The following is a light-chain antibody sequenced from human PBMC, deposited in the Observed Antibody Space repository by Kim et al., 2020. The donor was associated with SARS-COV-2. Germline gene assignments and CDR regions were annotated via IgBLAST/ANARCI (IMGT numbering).Light chain of an antibody. CDR1: QSVSSN. CDR3: QQYNNWPPMYS. Sequence: SPGERATLPCRASQSVSSNLAWYQQKPGRAPRLLINGGSTRAAGIPARFSGGRGGREFSLTISSLQSDDFAAYYCQQYNNWPPMYSFGQGTKLEI. CDR2: GGS. V-gene: IGKV3-15*01. J-gene: IGKJ2*01.